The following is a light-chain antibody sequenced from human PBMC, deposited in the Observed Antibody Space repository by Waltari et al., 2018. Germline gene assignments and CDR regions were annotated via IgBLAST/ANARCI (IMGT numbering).Light chain of an antibody. CDR3: QSFDNMLSGGVV. J-gene: IGLJ2*01. Sequence: QSVLTQPPSVSGTPGQRVTISCSGSTSTIGAGHDVPWYQHLPGTAPKLPIYGNNNRPSGVPDRFSGSKSGTSASLAITGLQADDEADYFCQSFDNMLSGGVVFGGGTKLAVL. CDR1: TSTIGAGHD. CDR2: GNN. V-gene: IGLV1-40*01.